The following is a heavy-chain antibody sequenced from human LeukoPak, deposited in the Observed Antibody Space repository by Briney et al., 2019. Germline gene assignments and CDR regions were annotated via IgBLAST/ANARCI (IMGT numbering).Heavy chain of an antibody. CDR3: AKSCGGDCFIDY. V-gene: IGHV3-30-3*02. D-gene: IGHD2-21*02. CDR2: ISYDGSNK. CDR1: GFTFSSYA. J-gene: IGHJ4*02. Sequence: GGSLRLSCAASGFTFSSYAMHWVRQAPGKGLEWVAVISYDGSNKYYADSVKGRFTISRDNSKNTLYLQMNSLRAEDTAVYYCAKSCGGDCFIDYWGQGTLVTVSS.